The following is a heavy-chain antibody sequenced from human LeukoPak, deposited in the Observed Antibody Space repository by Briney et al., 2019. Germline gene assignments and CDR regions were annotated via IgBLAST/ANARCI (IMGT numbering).Heavy chain of an antibody. V-gene: IGHV5-51*01. CDR1: GYSFTSYW. J-gene: IGHJ5*02. D-gene: IGHD2-2*01. Sequence: PGESLKISCKGSGYSFTSYWIGWVRQMPGKGLEWMGIIYPGDSDTRYSPSFQGQVTISADKSISTAYLQWSSLKASDTAMYYCAENVGGRYCSRTSCQKGYWFAPGGKGPLVTVSS. CDR2: IYPGDSDT. CDR3: AENVGGRYCSRTSCQKGYWFAP.